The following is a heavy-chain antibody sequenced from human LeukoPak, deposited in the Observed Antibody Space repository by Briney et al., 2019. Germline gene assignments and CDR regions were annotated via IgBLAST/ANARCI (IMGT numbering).Heavy chain of an antibody. CDR2: IYYSGST. CDR1: GGSISSSSYY. Sequence: SETLSLTCTVSGGSISSSSYYWGWIRQPPGKGLEWIGSIYYSGSTYYNPSLKSRVTISVDTSKNQFSLKLSSVTAADTAVYYCARLTYGDYNFDYWGQGTLVTVSS. CDR3: ARLTYGDYNFDY. J-gene: IGHJ4*02. D-gene: IGHD4-17*01. V-gene: IGHV4-39*07.